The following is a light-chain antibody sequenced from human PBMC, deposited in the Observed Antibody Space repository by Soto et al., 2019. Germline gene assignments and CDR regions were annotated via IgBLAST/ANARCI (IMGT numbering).Light chain of an antibody. J-gene: IGLJ3*02. CDR3: QVWGSSKLV. CDR1: NIGSKS. V-gene: IGLV3-21*02. CDR2: DDR. Sequence: SYELTQPPSVSLAPGQTAGITCGGNNIGSKSVHWYQQKPGQAPILVVYDDRDRPSGIPERFSGSNFGNTATLTIGGVEAGDEADYYCQVWGSSKLVFGGRTKLTVL.